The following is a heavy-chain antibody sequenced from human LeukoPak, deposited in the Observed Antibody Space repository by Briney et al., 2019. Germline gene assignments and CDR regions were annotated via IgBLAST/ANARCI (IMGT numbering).Heavy chain of an antibody. V-gene: IGHV3-23*01. CDR2: ISGNGGST. J-gene: IGHJ4*02. D-gene: IGHD6-19*01. Sequence: GGSLRLSCAASGFTFSSYAMSWVRQAPGKGLEWVSAISGNGGSTYYTDSVKGRFTISRDNSKNTLYLQMNSLRAEDTAVYYCANMRGQWLSWGQGTLVTVSS. CDR1: GFTFSSYA. CDR3: ANMRGQWLS.